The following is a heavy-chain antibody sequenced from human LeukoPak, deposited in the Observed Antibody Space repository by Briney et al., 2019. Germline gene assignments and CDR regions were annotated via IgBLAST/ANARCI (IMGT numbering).Heavy chain of an antibody. J-gene: IGHJ5*02. V-gene: IGHV4-39*01. D-gene: IGHD6-6*01. CDR2: FYYTGST. CDR3: ARRAIAYGSFLYTGAFVP. CDR1: GGSVSSGGSYY. Sequence: SETLSLTCTVSGGSVSSGGSYYWAWIRPPPGKVLEWIGSFYYTGSTYYNSSLKRRVTVSVATSKNQLCLEGTSVTAADTAVYYGARRAIAYGSFLYTGAFVPWGQGTLVTVSS.